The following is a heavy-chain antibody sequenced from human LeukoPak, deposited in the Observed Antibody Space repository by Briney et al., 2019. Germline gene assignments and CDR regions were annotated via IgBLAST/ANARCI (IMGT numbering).Heavy chain of an antibody. CDR2: ISYDGSKK. CDR3: HSNSAREDAFDI. Sequence: SGRSLRLSCAASGFTFSSFGMHWVRQAPGKGLEWVAVISYDGSKKYFADSVKGRFTISRDNSKNTMYLEMNSLRVEDTALYYCHSNSAREDAFDIWGQGTMVTVSS. D-gene: IGHD1-26*01. J-gene: IGHJ3*02. CDR1: GFTFSSFG. V-gene: IGHV3-30*03.